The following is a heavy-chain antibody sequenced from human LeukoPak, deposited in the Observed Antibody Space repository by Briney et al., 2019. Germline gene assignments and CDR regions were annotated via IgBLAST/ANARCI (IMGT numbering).Heavy chain of an antibody. D-gene: IGHD3-10*01. CDR3: ARDSSRVLWFGELFTAGHYGMDV. CDR1: GYTFTGYY. CDR2: INPNGGGT. Sequence: ASVKVSCKASGYTFTGYYMHWVRQAPGQGLEWMGWINPNGGGTNYAQKFQGWVTMTRDTSISTAYMELSRLRSDDTAVYYCARDSSRVLWFGELFTAGHYGMDVWGQGTTVTVSS. V-gene: IGHV1-2*04. J-gene: IGHJ6*02.